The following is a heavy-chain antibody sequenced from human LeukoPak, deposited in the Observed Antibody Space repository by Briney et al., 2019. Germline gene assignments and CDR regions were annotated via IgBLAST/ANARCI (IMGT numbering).Heavy chain of an antibody. J-gene: IGHJ4*02. CDR3: AKDVRIAARQAANYFDY. V-gene: IGHV3-23*01. CDR2: ISGSGGST. D-gene: IGHD6-6*01. Sequence: GGSLRLSCAASGFTFSSYAMSWVRQAPGKGLEWVSAISGSGGSTYYADSVKGRFTISSDNSKNTPYLQMNSLRAEDTAVYYCAKDVRIAARQAANYFDYWGQGTLVTVSS. CDR1: GFTFSSYA.